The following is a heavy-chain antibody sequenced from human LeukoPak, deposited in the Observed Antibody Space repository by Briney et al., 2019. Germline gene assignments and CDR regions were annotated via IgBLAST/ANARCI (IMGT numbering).Heavy chain of an antibody. D-gene: IGHD6-25*01. V-gene: IGHV3-53*01. CDR2: IYEGGSP. CDR3: ASYNQRLSNWFFDL. J-gene: IGHJ2*01. CDR1: GFIVNNKY. Sequence: PGGSLRLSCAVSGFIVNNKYMTWVRQAPGKGLEWVSVIYEGGSPDYADSVKGRFSVSRDDSKNTVYLQMNSLRAEDTALYYCASYNQRLSNWFFDLWGRGTLVTVSS.